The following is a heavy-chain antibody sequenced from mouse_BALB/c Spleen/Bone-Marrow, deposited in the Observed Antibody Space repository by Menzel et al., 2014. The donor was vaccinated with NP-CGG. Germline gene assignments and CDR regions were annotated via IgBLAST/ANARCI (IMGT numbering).Heavy chain of an antibody. V-gene: IGHV1-63*02. J-gene: IGHJ2*01. Sequence: LVESGAELVRPGTSVKISCKASCYTFTNYWLGWVKQRPGHGLEWIGDIYPGGGYTNYNEKFKGKATLTADTSSSTAYMQLSSLTSEDSAVYFCARRGTGVDYWGQGTTLTVSS. D-gene: IGHD4-1*01. CDR2: IYPGGGYT. CDR1: CYTFTNYW. CDR3: ARRGTGVDY.